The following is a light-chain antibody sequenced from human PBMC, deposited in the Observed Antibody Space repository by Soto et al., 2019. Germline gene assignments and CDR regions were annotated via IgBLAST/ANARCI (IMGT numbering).Light chain of an antibody. CDR2: AAS. J-gene: IGKJ1*01. V-gene: IGKV1-8*01. CDR1: RYIRSD. CDR3: QQYYSYPWT. Sequence: GARVTITCRASRYIRSDLSWYQQRPGQAPKLLIYAASTLQSGVPSRFSGSGSGTDFTLTISCLQSEDFATYYCQQYYSYPWTFGQGTKVDIK.